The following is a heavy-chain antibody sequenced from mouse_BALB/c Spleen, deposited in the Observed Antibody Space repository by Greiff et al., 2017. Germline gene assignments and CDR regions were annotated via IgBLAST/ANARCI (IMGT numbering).Heavy chain of an antibody. Sequence: VQLQQSGAELVRPGTSVKISCKASGYTFTNYWLGWVKQRPGHGLEWIGDIYPGGGYTNYNEKFKGKATLTADTSSSTAYMQLSSLTSEDSAVYFCARSHSDYAMDYWGQGTSVTVSS. CDR3: ARSHSDYAMDY. D-gene: IGHD3-1*01. V-gene: IGHV1-63*02. CDR1: GYTFTNYW. J-gene: IGHJ4*01. CDR2: IYPGGGYT.